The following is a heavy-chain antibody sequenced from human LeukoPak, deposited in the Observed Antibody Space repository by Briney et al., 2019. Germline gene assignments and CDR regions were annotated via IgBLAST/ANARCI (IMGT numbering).Heavy chain of an antibody. D-gene: IGHD5-18*01. Sequence: PGGSLRLSCAASGFTFSSYAMSWVRQAPGKGLEWVSVISAIGGSTYYADSVKGRFTISRDNSKNTLYLQMNSLRAEDTAVYYCARDEQQLWLLHWGQGTLVTVSS. CDR3: ARDEQQLWLLH. CDR1: GFTFSSYA. V-gene: IGHV3-23*01. J-gene: IGHJ4*02. CDR2: ISAIGGST.